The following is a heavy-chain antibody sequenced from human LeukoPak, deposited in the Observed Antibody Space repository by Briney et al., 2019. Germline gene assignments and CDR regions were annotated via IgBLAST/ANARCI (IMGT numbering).Heavy chain of an antibody. D-gene: IGHD3-3*01. Sequence: GESLQISCKGSGYSFTSYWIGWVRQLPGKGLEWMGIIYPGDSDTRYSPSFQGQVTISADKSISTASLQWSSLKAADTAMYSCALLDYDFWSGLDYWGQGTLVTVSS. CDR3: ALLDYDFWSGLDY. J-gene: IGHJ4*02. CDR1: GYSFTSYW. CDR2: IYPGDSDT. V-gene: IGHV5-51*01.